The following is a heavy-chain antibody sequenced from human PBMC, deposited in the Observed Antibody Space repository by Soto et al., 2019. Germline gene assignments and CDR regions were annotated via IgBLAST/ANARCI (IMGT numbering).Heavy chain of an antibody. Sequence: WTWIRQHPGKGLEWIGYIYYSGSTFYNPSLKSRLTISVDTSKNQFSLKLNSVTAADTAVYYCAGDWRRGYDSSGFRYFDYWGQGTLVTVSS. D-gene: IGHD3-22*01. CDR3: AGDWRRGYDSSGFRYFDY. J-gene: IGHJ4*02. V-gene: IGHV4-31*02. CDR2: IYYSGST.